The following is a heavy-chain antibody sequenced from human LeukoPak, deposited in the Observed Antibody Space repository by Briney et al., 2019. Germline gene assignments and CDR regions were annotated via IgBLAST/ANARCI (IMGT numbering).Heavy chain of an antibody. J-gene: IGHJ3*02. V-gene: IGHV4-39*01. CDR1: GGSIRSRNYY. D-gene: IGHD5-12*01. CDR3: ARHTRPGCSGYENAFDI. Sequence: SETLSLTCTVSGGSIRSRNYYWDWIRQPPGKGVEWIGNFYDSGSTYYNPSLKSRVTISGDTSKNQFSLKLTSVTAAHTAVYYCARHTRPGCSGYENAFDIWGQGTMVTVSS. CDR2: FYDSGST.